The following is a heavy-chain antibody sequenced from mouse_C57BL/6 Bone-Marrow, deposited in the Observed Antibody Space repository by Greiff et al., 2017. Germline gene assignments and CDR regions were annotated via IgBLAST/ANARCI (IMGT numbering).Heavy chain of an antibody. CDR1: GYSITSGYY. CDR2: ISYDGSN. V-gene: IGHV3-6*01. Sequence: LQESGPGLVKPSQSLSLTCSVTGYSITSGYYWNWIRQFPGNKLEWMGYISYDGSNNYNPSLKNRISITRDTSKNKFFLKLNSVTTEDTATYYCARGLRFPAWFAYWGQGTLVTVSA. CDR3: ARGLRFPAWFAY. J-gene: IGHJ3*01.